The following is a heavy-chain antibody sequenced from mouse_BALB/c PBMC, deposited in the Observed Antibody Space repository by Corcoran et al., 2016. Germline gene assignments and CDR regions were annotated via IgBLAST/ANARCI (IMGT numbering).Heavy chain of an antibody. D-gene: IGHD1-3*01. CDR1: GYTFTSYV. CDR2: INPYNDGT. CDR3: ARLYPGITMDY. J-gene: IGHJ4*01. Sequence: EVQLQQSGPELVKPGASVKMSCKASGYTFTSYVMHWVKQKPGQGLEWIGYINPYNDGTKYNEKFKGKASLTSDKSSSTAYMELSSLTSEDSAVYYCARLYPGITMDYWGQGTSVTVSS. V-gene: IGHV1S136*01.